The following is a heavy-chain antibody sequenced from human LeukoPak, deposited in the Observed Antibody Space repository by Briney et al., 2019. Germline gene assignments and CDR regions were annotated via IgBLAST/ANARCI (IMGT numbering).Heavy chain of an antibody. CDR3: AKDGGLWVSAHWGDS. J-gene: IGHJ4*02. D-gene: IGHD7-27*01. Sequence: GGSLRLSCAASGFTFSSYTMSWVRQAPGKGLGWVSTITTSDGNTYYADSVKGRFTVSRDNSKNTLFLQMNSLRAEDTAVYYCAKDGGLWVSAHWGDSWGRGTLVTVSS. CDR2: ITTSDGNT. CDR1: GFTFSSYT. V-gene: IGHV3-23*01.